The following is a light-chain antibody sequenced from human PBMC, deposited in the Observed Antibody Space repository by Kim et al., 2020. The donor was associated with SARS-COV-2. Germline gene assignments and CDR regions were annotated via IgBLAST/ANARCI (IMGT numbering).Light chain of an antibody. V-gene: IGLV1-40*01. CDR3: QSYDSSLSGYV. Sequence: RVTISWTGSSSNIGAGYDVHWYQQLPGTAPKLPIYGNSNRPSGVPDRFSGSKSGTSASLAITGLQAEDEADYYCQSYDSSLSGYVFGTGTKVTVL. CDR2: GNS. CDR1: SSNIGAGYD. J-gene: IGLJ1*01.